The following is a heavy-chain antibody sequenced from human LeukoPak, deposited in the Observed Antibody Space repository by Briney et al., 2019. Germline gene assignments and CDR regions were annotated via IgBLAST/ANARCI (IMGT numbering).Heavy chain of an antibody. V-gene: IGHV1-18*01. CDR2: ISAYNGNT. J-gene: IGHJ5*02. D-gene: IGHD6-13*01. CDR3: ARDIGPEWSSSWYSPKNWFDP. Sequence: ASVKVSCKASGYTFTSYGISWVRQAPGQGLEWMGWISAYNGNTNYAQKLQGRVTMTTDTSTSTAYKELRSLRSDDTAVYYCARDIGPEWSSSWYSPKNWFDPWGQGTLVTVSS. CDR1: GYTFTSYG.